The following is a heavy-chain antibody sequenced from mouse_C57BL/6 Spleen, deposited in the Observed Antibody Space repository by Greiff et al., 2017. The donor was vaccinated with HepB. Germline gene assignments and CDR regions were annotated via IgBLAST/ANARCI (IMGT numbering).Heavy chain of an antibody. CDR2: ISGGGGNT. CDR3: ARSYGSSPFDY. Sequence: EVNLVESGGGLVKPGGSLKLSCAASGFTFSSYTMSWVRQTPEKRLEWVATISGGGGNTYYPDSVKGRFTISRDNAKNTLYLQMSSLRSEDTALYYCARSYGSSPFDYWGQGTTLTVSS. V-gene: IGHV5-9*01. D-gene: IGHD1-1*01. CDR1: GFTFSSYT. J-gene: IGHJ2*01.